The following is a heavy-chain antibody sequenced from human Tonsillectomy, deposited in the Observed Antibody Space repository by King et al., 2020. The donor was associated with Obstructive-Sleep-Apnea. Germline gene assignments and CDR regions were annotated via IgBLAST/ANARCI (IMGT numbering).Heavy chain of an antibody. Sequence: ELQLQESGGGLVKPGGSLRVSCSVSGITFRDASMSCVRQAPGKGLEWVGGIKIQGGGGTTEYAEPVKGRFIISRDDSKNTLYLQMKSLKIEDTAVYYCTWMTTVTTIDFWGQGTQVTVSS. CDR2: IKIQGGGGTT. CDR3: TWMTTVTTIDF. J-gene: IGHJ4*02. V-gene: IGHV3-15*01. D-gene: IGHD4-17*01. CDR1: GITFRDAS.